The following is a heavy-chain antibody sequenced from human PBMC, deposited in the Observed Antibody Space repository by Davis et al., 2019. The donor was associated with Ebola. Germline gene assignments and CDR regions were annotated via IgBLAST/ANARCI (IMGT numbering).Heavy chain of an antibody. CDR1: GFTFSSYS. CDR2: ISSSSSYI. V-gene: IGHV3-21*04. CDR3: AKDMASSSSHHDAFDI. Sequence: GESLKISCAASGFTFSSYSMNWVRQAPGKGLEWVSSISSSSSYIYYADSVKGRFTISRDNAKNSLYLQMNSLRAEDTALYYCAKDMASSSSHHDAFDIWGQGTMVTVSS. J-gene: IGHJ3*02. D-gene: IGHD6-13*01.